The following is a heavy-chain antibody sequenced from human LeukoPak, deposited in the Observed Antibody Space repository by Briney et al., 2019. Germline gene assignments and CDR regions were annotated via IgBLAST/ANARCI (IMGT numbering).Heavy chain of an antibody. J-gene: IGHJ4*02. D-gene: IGHD6-13*01. CDR2: ISWNSGSI. V-gene: IGHV3-9*01. CDR1: GFTFDDYA. Sequence: GGSLRLSCAASGFTFDDYAMHWVRQAPGKGLEWVSGISWNSGSIGYADSVKGRFTISRDNAKNSLYLQMNSLRAEDTALYYCAKATLRGSSLDYWGQGTLVTVSS. CDR3: AKATLRGSSLDY.